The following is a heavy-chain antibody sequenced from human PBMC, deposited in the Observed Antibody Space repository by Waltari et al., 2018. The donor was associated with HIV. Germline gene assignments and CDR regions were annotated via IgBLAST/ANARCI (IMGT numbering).Heavy chain of an antibody. D-gene: IGHD2-15*01. V-gene: IGHV4-34*01. J-gene: IGHJ4*02. CDR2: INHSGST. CDR3: AYRVVAVTYYFDY. Sequence: QVQLQQWGAGLLKPSETLSLTCAVYGGSFSGYYWSWIRQPPGKGLEWIGEINHSGSTNYNPSLKSRVTISVDTSKNQFSLKLSSVTAADTAVYYCAYRVVAVTYYFDYWGQGTLVTVSS. CDR1: GGSFSGYY.